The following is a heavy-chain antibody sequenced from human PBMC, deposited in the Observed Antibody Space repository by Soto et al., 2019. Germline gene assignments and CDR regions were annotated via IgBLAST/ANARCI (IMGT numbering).Heavy chain of an antibody. J-gene: IGHJ4*02. CDR1: VGSISSGHYY. CDR3: VSTYSNASSGPFDF. CDR2: IYYSGTT. Sequence: PSETLSLTCSVSVGSISSGHYYWSWIRQHPEKGLEWIGYIYYSGTTYYNPSLESRVTITVDTSENQFSLNLNSVTAADTAMYYCVSTYSNASSGPFDFWGQGALVTSPQ. D-gene: IGHD1-26*01. V-gene: IGHV4-31*03.